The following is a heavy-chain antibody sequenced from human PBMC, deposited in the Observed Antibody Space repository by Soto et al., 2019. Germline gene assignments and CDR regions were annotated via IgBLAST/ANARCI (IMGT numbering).Heavy chain of an antibody. D-gene: IGHD1-26*01. Sequence: QVQLVESGGGVVQPGTSLRLSCAASGFTFSSYAMHWVRQAPGKGLEWLAIISYDGNNKYYAESLKGRFTISRDNPKNTLYLQMNSLRAEDTAVYNCARDRRSGSYFLSTRDVFDIWGQGTMVTVSS. CDR3: ARDRRSGSYFLSTRDVFDI. CDR1: GFTFSSYA. CDR2: ISYDGNNK. J-gene: IGHJ3*02. V-gene: IGHV3-30-3*01.